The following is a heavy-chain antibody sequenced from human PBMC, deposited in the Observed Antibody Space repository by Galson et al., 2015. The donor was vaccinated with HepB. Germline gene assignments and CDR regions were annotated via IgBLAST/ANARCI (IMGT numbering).Heavy chain of an antibody. Sequence: SLRLSCAASGFTFSTSTMNWVRQAPGKGLEWVSYLSTTGTTIYYADSVRGRFTISRDNAKSSLFLQMNSLRAEDTAIYYCARVADADYGDHSHFDFWGQGNLVTVSS. CDR1: GFTFSTST. CDR3: ARVADADYGDHSHFDF. CDR2: LSTTGTTI. V-gene: IGHV3-48*04. J-gene: IGHJ4*02. D-gene: IGHD4-17*01.